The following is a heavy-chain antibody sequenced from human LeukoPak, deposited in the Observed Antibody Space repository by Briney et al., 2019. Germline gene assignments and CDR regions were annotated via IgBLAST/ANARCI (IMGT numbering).Heavy chain of an antibody. D-gene: IGHD6-13*01. J-gene: IGHJ4*02. CDR2: ISYDGSNK. CDR3: ARDRIAAAGISSGYFDY. Sequence: GGSLRLSCAASGFTFSSYAMHWVRQAPGKGLEWVAVISYDGSNKYYADSVKGRFTISRDNSKNTLYPQMNSLRAEDTAVYYCARDRIAAAGISSGYFDYWGQGTLVTVSS. CDR1: GFTFSSYA. V-gene: IGHV3-30*04.